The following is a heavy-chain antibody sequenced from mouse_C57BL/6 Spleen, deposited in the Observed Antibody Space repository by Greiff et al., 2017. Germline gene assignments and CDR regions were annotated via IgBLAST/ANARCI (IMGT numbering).Heavy chain of an antibody. Sequence: EVQLQQSGPELVKPGASVKISCKASGYTFTDYYMNWVKQSHGKSLEWIGDINPNNGGTSYNQKFKGKANLTVDKSSSTAYMELRRLTSEDSAVYYCARDGGVLLRRFAYWGQGTLVTVSA. CDR1: GYTFTDYY. J-gene: IGHJ3*01. V-gene: IGHV1-26*01. CDR3: ARDGGVLLRRFAY. CDR2: INPNNGGT. D-gene: IGHD1-1*01.